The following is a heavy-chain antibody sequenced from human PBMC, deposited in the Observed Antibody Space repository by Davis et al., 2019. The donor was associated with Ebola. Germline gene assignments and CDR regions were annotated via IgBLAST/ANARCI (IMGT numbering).Heavy chain of an antibody. CDR3: ARALKAYNWNYGYFDY. CDR2: IWYDGSNK. CDR1: GFTFSSYA. V-gene: IGHV3-33*08. J-gene: IGHJ4*02. D-gene: IGHD1-7*01. Sequence: GESLKISCAASGFTFSSYAMSWVRQAPGKGLEWVAVIWYDGSNKYYADSVKGRFTISRDNSKNTLYLQMNSLRAEDTAVYYCARALKAYNWNYGYFDYWGQGTLVTVSS.